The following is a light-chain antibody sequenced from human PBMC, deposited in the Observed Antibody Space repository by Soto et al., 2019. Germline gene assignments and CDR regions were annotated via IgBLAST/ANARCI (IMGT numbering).Light chain of an antibody. CDR3: SSFTSSVTYV. CDR1: SSDVGGHNS. V-gene: IGLV2-14*01. CDR2: DVS. Sequence: SVLTQPASVSGSPGQPITISCTGTSSDVGGHNSVSWYRQGPGKATKLMIYDVSNRPSGVSDRFSGSKSGNTASLTISGLQIEGEADYYCSSFTSSVTYVFGTGTKVTVL. J-gene: IGLJ1*01.